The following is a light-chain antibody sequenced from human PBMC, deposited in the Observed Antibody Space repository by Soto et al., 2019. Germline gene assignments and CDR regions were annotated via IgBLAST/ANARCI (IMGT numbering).Light chain of an antibody. J-gene: IGKJ5*01. CDR2: GAS. Sequence: EIVFTQSPGTLSLSPGERAPLSCRASQSVSSSHLAWYQHKPDQAPRLLIYGASSRATGIPDRFSGSGSGTDFTLTISRLETEDLAVYYGQQYGSSPKITVGQWTRREIK. V-gene: IGKV3-20*01. CDR3: QQYGSSPKIT. CDR1: QSVSSSH.